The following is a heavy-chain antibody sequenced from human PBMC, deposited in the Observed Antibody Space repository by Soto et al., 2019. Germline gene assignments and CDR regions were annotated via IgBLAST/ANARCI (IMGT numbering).Heavy chain of an antibody. D-gene: IGHD3-9*01. CDR1: GGSISSYY. CDR2: IYYIGST. CDR3: ARNGRYYDILTGDYPLVGYYYYMDG. Sequence: SETLSLTCTVSGGSISSYYWSWIRQPPGKGLEWIGYIYYIGSTNYNPSLKSRVTISVDTSKNQFSLKLSSVTAADTAVYYCARNGRYYDILTGDYPLVGYYYYMDGWGKGTTVTVSS. V-gene: IGHV4-59*08. J-gene: IGHJ6*03.